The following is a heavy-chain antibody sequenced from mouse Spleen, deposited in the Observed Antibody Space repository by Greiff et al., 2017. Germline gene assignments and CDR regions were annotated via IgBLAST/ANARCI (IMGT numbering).Heavy chain of an antibody. CDR2: IYPRSGNT. CDR1: GYTFTSYG. J-gene: IGHJ4*01. V-gene: IGHV1-81*01. CDR3: ARPRDGAMDY. D-gene: IGHD3-3*01. Sequence: QVQLKQSGAELARPGASVKLSCKASGYTFTSYGISWVKQRTGQGLEWIGEIYPRSGNTYYNEKFKGKATLTADKSSSTAYMELRSLTSEDSAVYFCARPRDGAMDYWGQGTSVTVSS.